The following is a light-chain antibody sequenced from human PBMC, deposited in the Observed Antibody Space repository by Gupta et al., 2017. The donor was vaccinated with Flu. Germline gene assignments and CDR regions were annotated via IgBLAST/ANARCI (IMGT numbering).Light chain of an antibody. Sequence: SVNITCLASKGSSNFLSWYQQKPGKAPKLLIYAASTWQIGVPSRFSGSGSGIAFTLTISSLQPEDFATDYCQQRKHSPYTFGQGTKLEIK. CDR3: QQRKHSPYT. J-gene: IGKJ2*01. CDR2: AAS. CDR1: KGSSNF. V-gene: IGKV1-9*01.